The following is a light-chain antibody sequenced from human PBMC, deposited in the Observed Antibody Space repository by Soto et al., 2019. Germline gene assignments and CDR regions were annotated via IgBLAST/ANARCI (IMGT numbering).Light chain of an antibody. Sequence: EIVMTQSPATLSVSPGERATLSCRASQSINSNLVWHQQKPGQAPRLLIYSASSRATGIPDRFSGSGSGTDFTLTISRLEPEDFAVYSCQQYGNSPWTFGQGTKVDIK. CDR3: QQYGNSPWT. V-gene: IGKV3-20*01. CDR2: SAS. CDR1: QSINSN. J-gene: IGKJ1*01.